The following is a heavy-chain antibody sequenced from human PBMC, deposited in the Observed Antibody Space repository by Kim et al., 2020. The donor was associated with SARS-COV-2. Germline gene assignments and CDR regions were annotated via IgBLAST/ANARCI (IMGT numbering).Heavy chain of an antibody. Sequence: GGSLRLSCAASGFTFSSYGMHWVRQAPGKGLEWVAVIWYDGSNKYYADSVKGRFTISRDNSKNTLYLQMNSLRAEDTAVYYCARSKPLPGHSRIAAAGDAFDIWGQGTMVTVSS. D-gene: IGHD6-13*01. CDR2: IWYDGSNK. J-gene: IGHJ3*02. CDR1: GFTFSSYG. V-gene: IGHV3-33*01. CDR3: ARSKPLPGHSRIAAAGDAFDI.